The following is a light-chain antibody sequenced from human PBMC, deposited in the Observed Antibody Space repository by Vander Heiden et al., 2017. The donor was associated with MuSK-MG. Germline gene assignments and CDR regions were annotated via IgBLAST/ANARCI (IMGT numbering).Light chain of an antibody. CDR3: YSTDSSGNHSVV. V-gene: IGLV3-10*01. CDR2: TES. Sequence: SYELSQPPSVSLSPGQTARITPPGDALPKKYAYWSQHKSGQAPLLVFYTESTRPSGITERFSGSSSGTMATSTTSGAQVEDEADDYCYSTDSSGNHSVVFGTGTKLTVL. CDR1: ALPKKY. J-gene: IGLJ2*01.